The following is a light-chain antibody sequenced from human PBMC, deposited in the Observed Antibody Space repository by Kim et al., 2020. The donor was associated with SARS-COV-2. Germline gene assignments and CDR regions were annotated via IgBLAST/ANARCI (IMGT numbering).Light chain of an antibody. J-gene: IGKJ2*01. CDR2: AAS. CDR1: QTISSY. Sequence: SASVGDRVTITCRASQTISSYLNWYQQKPGKAPKVLIYAASSLQSGVPSRFSGSGSGTDFTLTISSLQPEDFATYYCQQSYRTPHTFGQGTKLEI. CDR3: QQSYRTPHT. V-gene: IGKV1-39*01.